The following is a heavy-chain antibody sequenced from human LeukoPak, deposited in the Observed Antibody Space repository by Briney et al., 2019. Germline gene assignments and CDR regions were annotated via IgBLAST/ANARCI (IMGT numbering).Heavy chain of an antibody. CDR3: AKHAHYYGAGSYYFDD. Sequence: SETLSLTCNVSGDSISTYYWRWIRQSPAKGLEWIAYIYHSGSTKYNPSLKSRVTISLDTSKNQFSLKMTSVTAADTAVYYCAKHAHYYGAGSYYFDDWGQGTLVTVSS. V-gene: IGHV4-59*08. J-gene: IGHJ4*02. CDR2: IYHSGST. D-gene: IGHD3-10*01. CDR1: GDSISTYY.